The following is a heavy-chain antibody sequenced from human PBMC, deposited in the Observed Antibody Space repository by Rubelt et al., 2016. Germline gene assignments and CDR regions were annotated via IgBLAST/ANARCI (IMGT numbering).Heavy chain of an antibody. V-gene: IGHV3-74*02. CDR1: GFIFSSNW. Sequence: EVQLVESGGGLVQPGGSLRLSCAASGFIFSSNWMYWVRQAPGKGLEWVARLNSDGSIPSYADSVKGRFFISRDNTKNTLYLQMNSLRAEDTAVYYCAKVYYGTSGYYRYYFDYWGQGTLVTVSS. CDR3: AKVYYGTSGYYRYYFDY. D-gene: IGHD3-22*01. CDR2: LNSDGSIP. J-gene: IGHJ4*02.